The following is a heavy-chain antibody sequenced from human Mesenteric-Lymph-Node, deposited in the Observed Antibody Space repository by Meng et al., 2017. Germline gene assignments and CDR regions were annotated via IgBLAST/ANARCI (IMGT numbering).Heavy chain of an antibody. D-gene: IGHD1-7*01. V-gene: IGHV3-30-3*01. CDR1: GFTFNRYG. CDR2: ISHDGIKN. CDR3: TRGHLFNWNFIDI. J-gene: IGHJ4*02. Sequence: VQLVESGGGVVQLGKALTLSWAGSGFTFNRYGLHWGRQAPGKGLEWVAVISHDGIKNYYADSVKGRFTISRDNSRNTVSLQMDSLRVEDTAMYYCTRGHLFNWNFIDIWGQGTLVTVSS.